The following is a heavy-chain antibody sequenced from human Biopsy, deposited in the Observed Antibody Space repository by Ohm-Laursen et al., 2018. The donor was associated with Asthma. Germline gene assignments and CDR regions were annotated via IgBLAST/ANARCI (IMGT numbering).Heavy chain of an antibody. J-gene: IGHJ4*02. Sequence: SLRLSCAASGFAVSRDYMFWVRQAPGKGLEWVSVIYSGGTSHTADSVRGRFTISRDYSKNTLCLQMHSLRAEDTAVYYCARGDSSNWSHYYFDYWGQGTLVTVSS. V-gene: IGHV3-53*01. CDR1: GFAVSRDY. CDR3: ARGDSSNWSHYYFDY. D-gene: IGHD3-22*01. CDR2: IYSGGTS.